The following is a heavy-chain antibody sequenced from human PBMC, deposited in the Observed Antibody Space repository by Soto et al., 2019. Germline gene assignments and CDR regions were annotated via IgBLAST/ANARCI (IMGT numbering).Heavy chain of an antibody. CDR1: GYTFTSYY. CDR2: INPSGGST. D-gene: IGHD2-15*01. V-gene: IGHV1-46*03. CDR3: ARGILGYCSGGSCYSLDY. Sequence: ASVKVSCKASGYTFTSYYMHWVRQAPGQGLEWMGIINPSGGSTSYAQKFQGRVTMTRDTSTSTVYMELSSLGSEDTAVYYCARGILGYCSGGSCYSLDYWGQGTLVTVSS. J-gene: IGHJ4*02.